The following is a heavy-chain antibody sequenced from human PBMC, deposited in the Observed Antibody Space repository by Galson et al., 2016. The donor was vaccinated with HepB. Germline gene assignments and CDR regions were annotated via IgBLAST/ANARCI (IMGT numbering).Heavy chain of an antibody. J-gene: IGHJ6*02. CDR1: GGSIRSYY. CDR3: ARGPGSDYYYYGMDV. V-gene: IGHV4-59*01. Sequence: SETLSLTCNVSGGSIRSYYWSWVRQPPGKGLEWIGYIYYSGTTYHNPSLKSRVTISVNSSENQFSLNLPSVTAADTAVYYWARGPGSDYYYYGMDVWGPGTTVTVSS. CDR2: IYYSGTT.